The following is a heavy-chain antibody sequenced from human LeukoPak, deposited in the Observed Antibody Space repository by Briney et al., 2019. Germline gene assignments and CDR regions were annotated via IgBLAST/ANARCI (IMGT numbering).Heavy chain of an antibody. J-gene: IGHJ4*02. V-gene: IGHV7-4-1*02. D-gene: IGHD6-19*01. CDR3: ARRSGWYGSAFWDDY. CDR1: GYSFTTYA. Sequence: ASVKVSCKASGYSFTTYAMTWVRQAPGQGLEWMGWINTNTGNPTYAQGFTGRFVFSLDTSVSTAYLQISSLKAEDTAVYYCARRSGWYGSAFWDDYWGQGTLVTVSS. CDR2: INTNTGNP.